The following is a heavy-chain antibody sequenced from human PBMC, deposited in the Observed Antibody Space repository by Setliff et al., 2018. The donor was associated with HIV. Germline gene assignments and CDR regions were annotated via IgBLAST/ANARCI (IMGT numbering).Heavy chain of an antibody. Sequence: SETLSLTCTVSGGSISTSNWWGWIRQTPGKGLEWIGYIYYSGSTNYNPSLKSRVTMSLDTSKNQFSLKLNSVTALDTAVYYCARHKDSDYVWGSYRPDGFDIWGQGTTVTV. CDR2: IYYSGST. D-gene: IGHD3-16*02. CDR1: GGSISTSNW. J-gene: IGHJ3*02. CDR3: ARHKDSDYVWGSYRPDGFDI. V-gene: IGHV4-28*06.